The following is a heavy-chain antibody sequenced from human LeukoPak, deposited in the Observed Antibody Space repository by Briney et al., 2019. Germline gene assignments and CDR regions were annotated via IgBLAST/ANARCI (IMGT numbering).Heavy chain of an antibody. V-gene: IGHV1-18*01. CDR1: GYTFTSYG. J-gene: IGHJ5*02. CDR3: ARDAEIYCTNGVCYWFDP. CDR2: ISAYNGNT. D-gene: IGHD2-8*01. Sequence: ASVKVSCKASGYTFTSYGISWVRQAPGQGLEWMGWISAYNGNTNYAQKLQGRVTMTTDTSTSTAYMELRSLRSDDTAVHYCARDAEIYCTNGVCYWFDPWGQGTLVTVSS.